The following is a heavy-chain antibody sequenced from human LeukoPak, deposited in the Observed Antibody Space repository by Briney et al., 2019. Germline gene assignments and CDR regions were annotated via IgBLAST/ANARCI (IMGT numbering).Heavy chain of an antibody. D-gene: IGHD3-16*01. Sequence: GGSLRLSCAASGFTFSSYSMNWVRQAPGKGLEWVSSISSSSYIYYADSVKGRFTISRDNAKNSLYLQMNSLRAEDTAVYYCARDLGGQPYDYWGQGTLVTVSS. CDR3: ARDLGGQPYDY. V-gene: IGHV3-21*01. J-gene: IGHJ4*02. CDR1: GFTFSSYS. CDR2: ISSSSYI.